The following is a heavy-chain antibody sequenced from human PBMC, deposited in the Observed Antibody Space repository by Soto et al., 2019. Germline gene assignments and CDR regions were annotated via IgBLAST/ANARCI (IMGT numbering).Heavy chain of an antibody. Sequence: SETLSLTCAVSCGSLSSGGYSWSWIRQPPGKGLEWIGYIYHSGSTYYSPSLKSRVTISVDNSKNTLYLQMNSLRAEDTAVYYCARDYLVIPHRVIDYWGQGTLVTVSS. CDR3: ARDYLVIPHRVIDY. V-gene: IGHV4-30-2*01. CDR2: IYHSGST. J-gene: IGHJ4*02. D-gene: IGHD2-15*01. CDR1: CGSLSSGGYS.